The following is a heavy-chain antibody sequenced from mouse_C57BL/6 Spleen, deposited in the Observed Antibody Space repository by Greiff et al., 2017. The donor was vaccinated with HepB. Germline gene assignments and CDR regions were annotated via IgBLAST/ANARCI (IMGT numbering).Heavy chain of an antibody. Sequence: EVQVVESEGGLVQPGSSMKLSCTASGFTFSDYYMAWVRQVPEKGLEWVANINYDGSSTYYLDSLKSRFIISRDNAKNILYLQMSSLKSEDTATYYCARDGGTRGYWYFDVWGTGTTVTVSS. CDR1: GFTFSDYY. D-gene: IGHD3-3*01. J-gene: IGHJ1*03. CDR3: ARDGGTRGYWYFDV. CDR2: INYDGSST. V-gene: IGHV5-16*01.